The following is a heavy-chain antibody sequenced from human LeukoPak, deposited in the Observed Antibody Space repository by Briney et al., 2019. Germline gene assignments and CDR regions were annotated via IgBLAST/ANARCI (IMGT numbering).Heavy chain of an antibody. CDR1: GGSFSGYY. D-gene: IGHD2-2*01. CDR3: AGCYQLLCYWFDP. V-gene: IGHV4-34*01. CDR2: INHSGST. J-gene: IGHJ5*02. Sequence: KPSETLSLTCAVYGGSFSGYYWSWIRQPPGKGLEWIGEINHSGSTNYNPSLKSRVTISVDTSKNQFSLKLSSVTAADTAVYYCAGCYQLLCYWFDPWGQGTLVTVSS.